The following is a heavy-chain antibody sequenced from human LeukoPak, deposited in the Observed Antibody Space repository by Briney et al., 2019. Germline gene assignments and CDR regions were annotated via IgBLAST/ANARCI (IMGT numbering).Heavy chain of an antibody. Sequence: PGGSLRLSCAASGFTFSRHGMHWVRQAPGKGLEWVAFIQYDESSKYYADSVKGRFTISRDNSKNTLYLQMNSLRAEDTAVYYCAKDHGDYDLAYWGQGTLVTVSS. D-gene: IGHD4-17*01. CDR3: AKDHGDYDLAY. V-gene: IGHV3-30*02. J-gene: IGHJ4*02. CDR2: IQYDESSK. CDR1: GFTFSRHG.